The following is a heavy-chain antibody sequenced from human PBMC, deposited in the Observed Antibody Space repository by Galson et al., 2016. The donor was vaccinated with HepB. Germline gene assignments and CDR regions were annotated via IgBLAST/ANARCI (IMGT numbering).Heavy chain of an antibody. D-gene: IGHD3-22*01. J-gene: IGHJ4*02. V-gene: IGHV3-23*01. Sequence: SLRLSCAASGFPFTDSYMSWIRQAPGKGLEWVSAISVSGGSTYYADSVKGRFTISRDNSKNTLYLQMNSLRAEDTAVYYCAKDRHLDYYDSSGYPTWFDYWGQGTLVTVSS. CDR3: AKDRHLDYYDSSGYPTWFDY. CDR1: GFPFTDSY. CDR2: ISVSGGST.